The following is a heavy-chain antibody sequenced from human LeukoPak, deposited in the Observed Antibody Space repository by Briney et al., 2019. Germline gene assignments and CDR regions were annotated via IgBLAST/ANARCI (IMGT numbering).Heavy chain of an antibody. Sequence: GGSLRLSCAASGFTFSSYWMSWVRQAPGKGLEWVANIKQDGSEKYYVDSVKGRFTISRDNAKNSLYLQMNSLRAEDTAVYYCARDFNPLYYYDSSGTFDYRGQGTLVTVSS. CDR1: GFTFSSYW. CDR2: IKQDGSEK. CDR3: ARDFNPLYYYDSSGTFDY. V-gene: IGHV3-7*01. J-gene: IGHJ4*02. D-gene: IGHD3-22*01.